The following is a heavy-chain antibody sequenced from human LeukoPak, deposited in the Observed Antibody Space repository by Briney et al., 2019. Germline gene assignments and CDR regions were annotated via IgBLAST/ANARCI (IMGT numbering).Heavy chain of an antibody. CDR3: ARCGEMATISSCYFDY. D-gene: IGHD5-24*01. CDR2: IYPGDSDT. J-gene: IGHJ4*02. V-gene: IGHV5-51*01. CDR1: GYSFEYYW. Sequence: GGALQISFKGFGYSFEYYWIGWGRPVPGKGLEWMGIIYPGDSDTRYSPSFQGQVTISADKSISTAYLQWSSLRASDTAMYYCARCGEMATISSCYFDYWGQGTLVTVSS.